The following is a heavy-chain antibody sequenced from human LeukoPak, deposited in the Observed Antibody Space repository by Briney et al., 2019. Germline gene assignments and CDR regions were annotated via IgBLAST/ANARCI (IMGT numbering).Heavy chain of an antibody. J-gene: IGHJ4*02. D-gene: IGHD2-2*01. Sequence: ASVKVSCKASGYTFTGYYMHWVRQAPGQGLEWMGWINPNSGGTNYAQKFQGRVTMTRDTSISTAYMELSRLRSDDTAVYYCARDYCSSTSCYVGVFDYWGQGTLVTVSS. CDR1: GYTFTGYY. V-gene: IGHV1-2*02. CDR3: ARDYCSSTSCYVGVFDY. CDR2: INPNSGGT.